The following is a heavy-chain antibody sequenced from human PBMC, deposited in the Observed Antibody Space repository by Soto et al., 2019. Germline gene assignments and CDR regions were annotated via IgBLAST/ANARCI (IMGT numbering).Heavy chain of an antibody. CDR3: ARGMVRGVISDYYYYMDV. CDR2: MNPNSGNT. CDR1: GYTFTSYD. V-gene: IGHV1-8*01. J-gene: IGHJ6*03. D-gene: IGHD3-10*01. Sequence: ASVKVSCKASGYTFTSYDINWVRQATGQGLEWMGWMNPNSGNTGYAQKFQGRVTMTRNTSISTAYMELSSLSSEDTAVYYCARGMVRGVISDYYYYMDVWGKGTTVTISS.